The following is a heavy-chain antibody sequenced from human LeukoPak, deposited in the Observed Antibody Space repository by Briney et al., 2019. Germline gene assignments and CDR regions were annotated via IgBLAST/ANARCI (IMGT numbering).Heavy chain of an antibody. CDR1: GFTFSSYA. CDR3: AKPSTEYSSSFDY. D-gene: IGHD6-13*01. Sequence: GGSLRLSCAASGFTFSSYAMSWVRQAPGKGLEWVSGISGRGGNTFYADSVKGRFTISRDSSKNTLYLKMNSLRAEDTAVYYCAKPSTEYSSSFDYWGQGTLVTVSS. J-gene: IGHJ4*02. CDR2: ISGRGGNT. V-gene: IGHV3-23*01.